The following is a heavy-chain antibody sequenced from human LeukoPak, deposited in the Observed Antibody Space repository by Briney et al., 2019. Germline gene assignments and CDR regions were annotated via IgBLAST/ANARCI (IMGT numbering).Heavy chain of an antibody. CDR3: ARDLGDSSGYWGYNWFDP. V-gene: IGHV4-39*07. D-gene: IGHD3-22*01. CDR1: GGSISSSSYY. J-gene: IGHJ5*02. Sequence: PSETLSLTCTVSGGSISSSSYYWGWIRQPPGKGLEWIGSIYYSGSTYYNPSLKSRVTISVDTSKNQFSLKLSSVTAADTAVYYCARDLGDSSGYWGYNWFDPWGQGTLVTVSS. CDR2: IYYSGST.